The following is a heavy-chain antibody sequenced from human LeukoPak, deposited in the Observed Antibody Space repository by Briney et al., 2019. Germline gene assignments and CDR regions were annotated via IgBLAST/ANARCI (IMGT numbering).Heavy chain of an antibody. V-gene: IGHV3-74*01. J-gene: IGHJ4*02. Sequence: GGSLRLSCAASGFTFSSYWMHWVRQVLGKGLVWVSRINSDGSSTSYADSVKGRFTISRDNAKNTLYLQMNSLRAEDTAVYYCARCEVGSWYDYFDYWGQGTLVTVPS. CDR2: INSDGSST. CDR1: GFTFSSYW. D-gene: IGHD6-13*01. CDR3: ARCEVGSWYDYFDY.